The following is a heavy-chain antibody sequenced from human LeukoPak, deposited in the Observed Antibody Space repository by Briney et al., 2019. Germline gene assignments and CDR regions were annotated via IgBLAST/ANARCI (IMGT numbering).Heavy chain of an antibody. D-gene: IGHD4-23*01. CDR3: ARGNSQYYFDY. Sequence: GGSLRLSCAASGFTVSSNYMSWVRQAPGRGLEWVSVIYSGGSTYYADSVKGRFTISRDNSKNTLYLQMNSLRAEDTAVYYCARGNSQYYFDYWGQGTLVTVSS. V-gene: IGHV3-53*01. CDR1: GFTVSSNY. CDR2: IYSGGST. J-gene: IGHJ4*02.